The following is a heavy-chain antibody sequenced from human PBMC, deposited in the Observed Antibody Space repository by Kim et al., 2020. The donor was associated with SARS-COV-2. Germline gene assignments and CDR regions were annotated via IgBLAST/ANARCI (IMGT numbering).Heavy chain of an antibody. J-gene: IGHJ4*02. V-gene: IGHV3-21*01. D-gene: IGHD6-19*01. CDR2: ISSSSSYI. CDR3: SKSMVASVAGTFDY. Sequence: GGSLRLSCAASGFTFSRYSMNWVRQAPGKGLEWVSSISSSSSYIYYADSVKGRFTISRDNAENSLYLQMNSLRAEDTAVYYCSKSMVASVAGTFDYWGQGTLVTVSS. CDR1: GFTFSRYS.